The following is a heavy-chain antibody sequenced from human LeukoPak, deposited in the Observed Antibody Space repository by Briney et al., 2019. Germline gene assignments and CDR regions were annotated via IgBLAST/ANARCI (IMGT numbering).Heavy chain of an antibody. V-gene: IGHV4-59*01. CDR3: AREVAALVSRAFDI. J-gene: IGHJ3*02. Sequence: SETLSLTCTVSGGSISSYYWSWIRQPPGKGLEWIGYIYYSGSTNYNPSLKSRVTVSVDTSKNQFSLKLSSVTAADTAVYYCAREVAALVSRAFDIWGQGTMVTVSS. D-gene: IGHD6-13*01. CDR2: IYYSGST. CDR1: GGSISSYY.